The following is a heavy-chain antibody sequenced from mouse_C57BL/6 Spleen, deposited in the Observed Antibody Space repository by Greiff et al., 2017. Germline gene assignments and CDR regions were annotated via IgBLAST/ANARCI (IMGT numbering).Heavy chain of an antibody. CDR2: ISSGSSTI. V-gene: IGHV5-17*01. CDR3: ARCRRGYAMDY. J-gene: IGHJ4*01. Sequence: EVHLVESGGGLVKPGGSLKLSCAASGFTFSDYGMHWVRQAPEKGLEWVAYISSGSSTIYYADTVKGRFTISRDNAKNTLFLQMTSLRSEDTAMYYCARCRRGYAMDYWGQGTSVTVSS. CDR1: GFTFSDYG.